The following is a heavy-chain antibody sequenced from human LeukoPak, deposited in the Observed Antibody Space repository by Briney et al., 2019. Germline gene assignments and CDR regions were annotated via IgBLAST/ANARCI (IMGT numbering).Heavy chain of an antibody. V-gene: IGHV3-7*01. Sequence: GGPLRLSCAASGFTFSSYAMSWVRQAPGKGLEWVANIKQVGSEKYYVDSVEGRFTISRDNAKKALFLQMNSLRVEDTAVYYCARHYGDYRRHPFDYWGLGTLVTVSS. J-gene: IGHJ4*02. D-gene: IGHD4-17*01. CDR1: GFTFSSYA. CDR3: ARHYGDYRRHPFDY. CDR2: IKQVGSEK.